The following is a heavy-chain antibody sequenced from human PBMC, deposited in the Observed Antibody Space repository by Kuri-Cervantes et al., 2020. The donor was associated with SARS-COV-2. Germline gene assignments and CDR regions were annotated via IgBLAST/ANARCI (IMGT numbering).Heavy chain of an antibody. V-gene: IGHV3-30*03. CDR3: ARKAVAGSD. Sequence: GESLKISCAASGFNFSRTDMHWVRQAPGKGLEWVAVISHDGKNKKCIASGKGRFTISRDDSKNTLYLQMNSLRAEDTAVYYCARKAVAGSDWGQGTLVTVSS. J-gene: IGHJ4*02. D-gene: IGHD6-19*01. CDR1: GFNFSRTD. CDR2: ISHDGKNK.